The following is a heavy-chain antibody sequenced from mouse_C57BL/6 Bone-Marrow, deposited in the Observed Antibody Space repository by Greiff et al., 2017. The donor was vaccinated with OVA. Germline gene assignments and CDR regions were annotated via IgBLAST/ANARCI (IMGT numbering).Heavy chain of an antibody. J-gene: IGHJ2*01. CDR2: IWWDDDK. V-gene: IGHV8-8*01. D-gene: IGHD2-5*01. CDR3: ARIGYYSNYETPLFDY. CDR1: GFSLSTFGMG. Sequence: QVQLKESGPGILQPSQTLSLTCSFSGFSLSTFGMGVGWIRQPSGKGLEWLAHIWWDDDKYYNPALKSRLTISKDTSKNQVFLKIANVDTADTATYYCARIGYYSNYETPLFDYWGQGTTLTVSS.